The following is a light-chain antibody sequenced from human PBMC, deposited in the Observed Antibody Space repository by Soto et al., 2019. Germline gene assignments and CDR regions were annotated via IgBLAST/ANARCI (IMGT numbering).Light chain of an antibody. V-gene: IGLV2-8*01. CDR3: SSFAGNNHFV. CDR2: EVS. CDR1: SSDVGRYKY. Sequence: QSVLTQPPSASGSPGQSVTISCTGTSSDVGRYKYVSWYQQHPGKGPKLMIYEVSKRPSGVPDRFSGSKSANTASLTVSGLQAEDEADYYCSSFAGNNHFVFGTGTKLTVL. J-gene: IGLJ1*01.